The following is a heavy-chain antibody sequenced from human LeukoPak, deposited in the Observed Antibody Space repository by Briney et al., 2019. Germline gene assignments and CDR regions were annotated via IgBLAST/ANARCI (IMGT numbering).Heavy chain of an antibody. Sequence: ASVKVSCKASGYTFTSYDINWVRQATGQGLEWMGWMNPNSGGTNYAQKFQGRVTMTRDTSISTAYMELSRLRSDDTAVYYCARAYGDYEGDWFDPWGQGTLVTVSS. CDR3: ARAYGDYEGDWFDP. D-gene: IGHD4-17*01. V-gene: IGHV1-2*02. CDR2: MNPNSGGT. CDR1: GYTFTSYD. J-gene: IGHJ5*02.